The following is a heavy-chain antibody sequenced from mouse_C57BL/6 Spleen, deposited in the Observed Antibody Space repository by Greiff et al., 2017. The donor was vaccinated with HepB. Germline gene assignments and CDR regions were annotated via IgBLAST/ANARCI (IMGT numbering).Heavy chain of an antibody. J-gene: IGHJ3*01. CDR1: GYAFSSSW. Sequence: QVQLKESGPELVKPGASVKISCKASGYAFSSSWMNWVKQRPGKGLEWIGRIYPGDGDTNYNGKFKGKATLTADKSSSTAYMQLSSLTSEDSAVYCCARWELGRAWFAYWGQGTLVTVSA. CDR2: IYPGDGDT. V-gene: IGHV1-82*01. D-gene: IGHD4-1*01. CDR3: ARWELGRAWFAY.